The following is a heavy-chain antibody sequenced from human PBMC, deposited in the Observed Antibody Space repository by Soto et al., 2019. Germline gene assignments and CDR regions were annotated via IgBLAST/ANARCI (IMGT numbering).Heavy chain of an antibody. D-gene: IGHD2-15*01. CDR3: ARDLKEYCSDGKCNWFDP. CDR2: ISYRGST. CDR1: GAASRTYY. J-gene: IGHJ5*02. Sequence: SETLSLACTVSGAASRTYYWSWIRQPPWKGLEGIGYISYRGSTNYNPSLKSRVTISFDASKNEISLQVRSATAADAAVYYCARDLKEYCSDGKCNWFDPWGKGTLVTVS. V-gene: IGHV4-59*01.